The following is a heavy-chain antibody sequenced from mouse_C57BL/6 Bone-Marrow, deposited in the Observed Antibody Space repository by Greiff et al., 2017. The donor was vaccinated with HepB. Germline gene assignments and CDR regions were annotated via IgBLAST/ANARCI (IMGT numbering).Heavy chain of an antibody. V-gene: IGHV1-64*01. J-gene: IGHJ3*01. CDR2: IHPNSGST. CDR1: GYTFTSYW. Sequence: VKLQQPGAELVKPGASVKLSCKASGYTFTSYWMHWVKQRPGQGLEWIGMIHPNSGSTNYNEKFKSKATLTVDKSSSTAYMQLSSLTSEDSAVYYCALYYDYDTWFAYWGQGTLVTVSA. D-gene: IGHD2-4*01. CDR3: ALYYDYDTWFAY.